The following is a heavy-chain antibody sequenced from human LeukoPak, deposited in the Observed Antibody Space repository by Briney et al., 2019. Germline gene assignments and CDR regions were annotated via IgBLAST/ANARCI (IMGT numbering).Heavy chain of an antibody. D-gene: IGHD3-3*01. CDR2: INAGNGNT. CDR3: ARALHYDFWSGQGY. J-gene: IGHJ4*02. CDR1: GYTLTSYA. V-gene: IGHV1-3*01. Sequence: ASVKVSCKASGYTLTSYAMHWVRQAPGQRLEWMGWINAGNGNTKYSQKFQGRVTITRDTSASTAYMELSSLRSEDTAVYYCARALHYDFWSGQGYWGQGTLVTVSS.